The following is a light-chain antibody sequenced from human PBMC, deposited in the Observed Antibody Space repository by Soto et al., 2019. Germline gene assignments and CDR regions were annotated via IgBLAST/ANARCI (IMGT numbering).Light chain of an antibody. Sequence: QSVLTQPPSASGTPGQRVTISCSGSSSNIGSNTVNWYQQLPGTAPKLLIYNNNRRPSGVPDRFSGPKSGTSASLAISGLQSEDEADYYCAAWDDSLNVSVFGTGTKVTVL. CDR1: SSNIGSNT. CDR3: AAWDDSLNVSV. V-gene: IGLV1-44*01. CDR2: NNN. J-gene: IGLJ1*01.